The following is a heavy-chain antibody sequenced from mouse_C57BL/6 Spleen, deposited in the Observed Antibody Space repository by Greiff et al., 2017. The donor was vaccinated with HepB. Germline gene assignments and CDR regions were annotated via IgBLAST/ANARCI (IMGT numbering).Heavy chain of an antibody. D-gene: IGHD2-3*01. V-gene: IGHV1-50*01. Sequence: VKLQQPGAELVKPGASVKLSCKASGYTFTSYWMQWVKQRPGQGLEWIGEIDPSDSYTNYNQKFKGKATLTVDTSSSTAYMQLSSLTSEDSAVYYCARRGGYYDFDYWGQGTTLTVSS. J-gene: IGHJ2*01. CDR1: GYTFTSYW. CDR2: IDPSDSYT. CDR3: ARRGGYYDFDY.